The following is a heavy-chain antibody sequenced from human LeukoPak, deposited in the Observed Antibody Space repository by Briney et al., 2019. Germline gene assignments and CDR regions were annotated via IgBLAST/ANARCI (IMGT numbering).Heavy chain of an antibody. Sequence: ASVKVSCKASGYTFTSYAMHWVRQAPGQRLEWMGWINAGNGNTKYSQEFQGRVTITRDTSASTAYMELSSLRSEDMAVYYCARAVQWLDAFDIWGQGTMVTVSS. D-gene: IGHD6-19*01. J-gene: IGHJ3*02. CDR1: GYTFTSYA. CDR2: INAGNGNT. CDR3: ARAVQWLDAFDI. V-gene: IGHV1-3*03.